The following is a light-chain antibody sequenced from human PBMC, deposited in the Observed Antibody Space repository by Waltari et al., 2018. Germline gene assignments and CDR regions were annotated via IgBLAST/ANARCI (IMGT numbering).Light chain of an antibody. CDR3: QKYERLPAT. CDR1: QSVGRS. V-gene: IGKV3-20*01. J-gene: IGKJ1*01. Sequence: EIVLTQSPGTLSLSPGERAPLPCRASQSVGRSLVWYQQKPGQAPRLLIYDVSRRATGIPDRFSGSGYGTDFSLTISRLEPEDFAVYYCQKYERLPATFGQGTTVEIK. CDR2: DVS.